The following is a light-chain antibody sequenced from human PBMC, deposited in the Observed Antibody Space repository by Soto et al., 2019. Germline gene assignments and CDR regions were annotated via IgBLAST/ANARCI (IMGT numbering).Light chain of an antibody. CDR2: AAS. CDR3: QQVISYPPG. Sequence: DIQLTQSPSFLSASVGDRVTITCRASQGISTFLAWYQQRPGKAPKLLIYAASTLQSGVPSRFSGSGSGTEFTLTISSLQPEDFAPYYCQQVISYPPGFGPGTKVHIK. V-gene: IGKV1-9*01. CDR1: QGISTF. J-gene: IGKJ3*01.